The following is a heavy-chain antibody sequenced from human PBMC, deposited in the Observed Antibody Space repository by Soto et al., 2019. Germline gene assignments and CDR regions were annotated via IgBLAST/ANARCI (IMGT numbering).Heavy chain of an antibody. D-gene: IGHD2-15*01. Sequence: GSLRLSCAASGFTVSSNYMSWVRQAPGKGLEWVSVIYSGGSTYYADSVKGRFTISRDNSKNTLYLQMNSLRAEDTAVYYCAREGYCSGGSCSLLGMDVWGQGTTVTVSS. J-gene: IGHJ6*02. CDR1: GFTVSSNY. CDR2: IYSGGST. CDR3: AREGYCSGGSCSLLGMDV. V-gene: IGHV3-53*01.